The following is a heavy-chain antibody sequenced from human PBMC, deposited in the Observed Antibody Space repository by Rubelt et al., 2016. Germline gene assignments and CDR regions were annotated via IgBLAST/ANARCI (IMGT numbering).Heavy chain of an antibody. CDR1: GGSISSSSYY. CDR2: IYYSGST. CDR3: ARGAAGYYYYGMDV. D-gene: IGHD6-13*01. Sequence: QLQLQESGPGLVKPSETLSLTCTVSGGSISSSSYYWGWIRQPPGKGLEWIGSIYYSGSTYYNPSLKSRVTISGETSKNRFSLKLSSVTAADTAVYYCARGAAGYYYYGMDVWGQGTTVTVSS. J-gene: IGHJ6*02. V-gene: IGHV4-39*02.